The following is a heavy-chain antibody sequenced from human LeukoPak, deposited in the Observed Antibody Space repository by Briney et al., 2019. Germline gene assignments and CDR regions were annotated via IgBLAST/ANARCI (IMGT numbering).Heavy chain of an antibody. D-gene: IGHD3-16*01. CDR1: GGSISSYY. J-gene: IGHJ1*01. CDR2: IYTSGST. CDR3: AKETYDIQYFQH. Sequence: PSETLSLTCTVSGGSISSYYWSWIRQPAGKGLEWIGRIYTSGSTNYNPSLKSRVAMSVDTSKNQFSLKLSSVTAADTAVYYCAKETYDIQYFQHWGQGTLVTVSS. V-gene: IGHV4-4*07.